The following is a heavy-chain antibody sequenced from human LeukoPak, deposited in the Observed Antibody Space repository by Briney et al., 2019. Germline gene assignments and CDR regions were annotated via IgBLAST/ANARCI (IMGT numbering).Heavy chain of an antibody. V-gene: IGHV3-15*01. Sequence: GGSLRLSCAAFGFTFSNAWMSWVRQAPGKGLEWVGRIKSKTDGGSTDYAAHVKGRFTISRDDSKNTLYLQMNSLKTEDTAVYYCTTRLRSGDLWFDTFDIWGQGTMVTVSS. CDR3: TTRLRSGDLWFDTFDI. J-gene: IGHJ3*02. CDR2: IKSKTDGGST. D-gene: IGHD1-26*01. CDR1: GFTFSNAW.